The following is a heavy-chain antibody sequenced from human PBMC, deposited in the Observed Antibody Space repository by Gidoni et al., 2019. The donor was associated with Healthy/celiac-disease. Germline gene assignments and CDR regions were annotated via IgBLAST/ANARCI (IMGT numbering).Heavy chain of an antibody. J-gene: IGHJ3*02. D-gene: IGHD3-22*01. CDR1: VGTFSSSA. V-gene: IGHV1-69*06. Sequence: QLQLVQSGAEGPYPGSSVKVSCKAAVGTFSSSAISWLRQAPGQGLEWMGEIILIFGTANYAQKLQGRVTINADKSTSTAYMELSSLRSEDTAVYYCARDAGDYDDRSGYYPPADAFDIWGQGTMVTVSS. CDR3: ARDAGDYDDRSGYYPPADAFDI. CDR2: IILIFGTA.